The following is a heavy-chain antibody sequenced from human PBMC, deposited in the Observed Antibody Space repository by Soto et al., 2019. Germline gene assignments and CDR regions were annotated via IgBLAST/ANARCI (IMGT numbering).Heavy chain of an antibody. CDR1: GGSISSSSYY. V-gene: IGHV4-39*01. D-gene: IGHD3-3*01. Sequence: SETLFLTCTVSGGSISSSSYYWGWIRQPPGKGLEWIGSIYYSGSTYYNPSLKSRVTISVDTSKNQFSLKLSSVTAADTAVYYCASLLIFGPKGYYYYYYGMDVWGLGTTVTAP. CDR2: IYYSGST. CDR3: ASLLIFGPKGYYYYYYGMDV. J-gene: IGHJ6*02.